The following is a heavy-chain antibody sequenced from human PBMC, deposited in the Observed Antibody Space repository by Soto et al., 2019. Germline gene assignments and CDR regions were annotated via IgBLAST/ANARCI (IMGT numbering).Heavy chain of an antibody. V-gene: IGHV3-30-3*01. CDR2: ISYDGSNK. J-gene: IGHJ6*02. D-gene: IGHD5-12*01. CDR3: ARVYRDIVATIGGPDYYYGMDV. Sequence: PXGSLILSCAASGCTFSSYAMHWVRQAPGRGLDWVAVISYDGSNKYYADSVKGRFTISRDNSKNTLYLQMNSLRAEDTAVYYCARVYRDIVATIGGPDYYYGMDVWGQGTTVTVSS. CDR1: GCTFSSYA.